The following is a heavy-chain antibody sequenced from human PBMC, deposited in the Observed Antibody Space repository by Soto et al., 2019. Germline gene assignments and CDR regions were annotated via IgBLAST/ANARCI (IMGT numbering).Heavy chain of an antibody. V-gene: IGHV3-48*03. CDR3: AKAAAGDRDE. CDR2: ISSSGSTI. D-gene: IGHD6-13*01. J-gene: IGHJ6*04. CDR1: GFTFITYA. Sequence: GGSLSLSCSASGFTFITYAMHWVRQAPGKGLEWVSYISSSGSTIYYADSVKGRFTISRDNAKNSLYLQMNSLRAEDTAGDYCAKAAAGDRDEWGKRTRVTVAS.